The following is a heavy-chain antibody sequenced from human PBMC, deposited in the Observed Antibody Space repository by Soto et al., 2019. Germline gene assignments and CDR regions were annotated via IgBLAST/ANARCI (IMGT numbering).Heavy chain of an antibody. D-gene: IGHD3-10*01. CDR1: GYVFISYG. Sequence: QVPLVQSGPEVKKPGASVKVSCKTSGYVFISYGISWVRQAPGHGLEWVGWISAYTGKADYAQKFQGRVTMTTETSTSTAFLELWSLRSDDTAVYYCARDQRYYGSGSYYSDNWGQATLVTVSS. V-gene: IGHV1-18*04. CDR2: ISAYTGKA. CDR3: ARDQRYYGSGSYYSDN. J-gene: IGHJ4*02.